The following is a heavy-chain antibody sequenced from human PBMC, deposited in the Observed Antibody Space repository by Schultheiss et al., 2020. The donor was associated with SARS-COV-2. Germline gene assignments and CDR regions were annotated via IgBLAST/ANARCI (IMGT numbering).Heavy chain of an antibody. V-gene: IGHV3-38-3*01. CDR1: GIIFDEYA. CDR3: ARGGYSYGTPSYYFDY. D-gene: IGHD5-18*01. J-gene: IGHJ4*02. Sequence: GGSLRLSCAASGIIFDEYAMHWVRQAPGKGLQGVSSISGGSTYYADSRKGRFTISRDNSKNTLHLQMNSLRTEDTAVYYCARGGYSYGTPSYYFDYWGQGTLVTVSS. CDR2: ISGGST.